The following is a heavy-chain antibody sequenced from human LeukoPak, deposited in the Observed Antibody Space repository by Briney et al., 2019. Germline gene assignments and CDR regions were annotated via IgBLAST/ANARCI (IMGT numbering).Heavy chain of an antibody. V-gene: IGHV3-30-3*01. CDR3: AREPQLLFANRIDY. CDR1: GFNFRSHA. CDR2: ISYDGSNK. Sequence: QPGRSLRLYCAAYGFNFRSHAMHSVRHAPSKRLESVAVISYDGSNKYYADSVKGRFTISRDNSKNTLYLQMNSLRAEDTAVYYCAREPQLLFANRIDYRGQGTLVTVSS. D-gene: IGHD2-2*01. J-gene: IGHJ4*02.